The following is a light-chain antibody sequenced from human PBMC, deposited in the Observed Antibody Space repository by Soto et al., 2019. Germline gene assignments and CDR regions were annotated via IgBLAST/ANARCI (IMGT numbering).Light chain of an antibody. CDR3: QHYNNWPRT. CDR1: QSVSSN. CDR2: GAS. V-gene: IGKV3-15*01. J-gene: IGKJ1*01. Sequence: EIVMTQSPATLSVSPGERATLSCRASQSVSSNLAWYQQKPGQAPRLLIYGASTRATGIPARFSGSGSGTEFTLTISSLQPEDFAVYYCQHYNNWPRTVGQGAKVEIK.